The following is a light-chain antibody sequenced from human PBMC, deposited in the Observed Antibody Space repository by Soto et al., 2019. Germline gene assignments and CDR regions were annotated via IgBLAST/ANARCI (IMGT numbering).Light chain of an antibody. CDR1: QDVRSD. CDR2: AVS. Sequence: IPMTQSPSSLSASIGDRVTITCRASQDVRSDLGWYQQKPGEAPKLLIYAVSNLQSGVPSRFSGSGSGTEFTLTIRSLQPEDSATYYCLQDSEYPFTFGQGTKLETK. CDR3: LQDSEYPFT. V-gene: IGKV1-6*01. J-gene: IGKJ2*01.